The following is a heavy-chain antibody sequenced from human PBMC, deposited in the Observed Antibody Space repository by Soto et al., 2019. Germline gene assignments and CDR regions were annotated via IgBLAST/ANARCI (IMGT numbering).Heavy chain of an antibody. D-gene: IGHD3-10*01. CDR3: ARNYYGSGSS. V-gene: IGHV3-66*01. Sequence: EVQVVETGGGLVQPGGSLRLSCAASGFTVNNNYMSWVRQAPGKGLEWVSVIYSGGSTYYADSVKGSFTISRDTSKNTVYLQMNSLRADDTAVYYCARNYYGSGSSWGQGTLVTVSS. CDR1: GFTVNNNY. J-gene: IGHJ5*02. CDR2: IYSGGST.